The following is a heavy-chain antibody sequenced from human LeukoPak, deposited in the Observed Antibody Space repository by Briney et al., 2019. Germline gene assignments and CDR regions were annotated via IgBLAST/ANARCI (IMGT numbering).Heavy chain of an antibody. CDR1: GGSISSYY. J-gene: IGHJ4*02. V-gene: IGHV4-59*01. CDR2: IYYSGNS. D-gene: IGHD2-15*01. CDR3: ATRSTGVAATFDS. Sequence: SETLSLTCTVSGGSISSYYWSWIRQPPGKGLEWIEYIYYSGNSNYNPSLKSRVTISADTSKNEFSLKLSSVTAADTAIYYCATRSTGVAATFDSWGQGALVTVSS.